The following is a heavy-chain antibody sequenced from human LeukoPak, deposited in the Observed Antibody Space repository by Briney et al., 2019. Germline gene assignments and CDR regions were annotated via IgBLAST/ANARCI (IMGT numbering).Heavy chain of an antibody. CDR2: ISYDGSNK. V-gene: IGHV3-30*18. CDR1: GFTFSSYG. CDR3: AKDLGRYRNNCFDY. D-gene: IGHD1-26*01. J-gene: IGHJ4*02. Sequence: GRSLRLSCAASGFTFSSYGMHWVRQPPGKGLEWVALISYDGSNKYYADSVKGRFTISRDNSNSTLYLQMNSLRAEDTAVYYCAKDLGRYRNNCFDYWGQGNLVTVSS.